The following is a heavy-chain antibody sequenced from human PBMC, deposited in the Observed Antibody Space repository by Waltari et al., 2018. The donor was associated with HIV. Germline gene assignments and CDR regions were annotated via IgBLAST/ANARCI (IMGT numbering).Heavy chain of an antibody. Sequence: ELQLVESGGGMVKPGGALRLAWSASGFTFRKAWMRWFRQAPGNGLEWVGRIKSKTDGGTTDYAAPGKGRFTISRDDSKNTLDLQMNSLKTEYTAVYYCTTEIFWGQGTLVTVSS. CDR3: TTEIF. D-gene: IGHD2-15*01. CDR2: IKSKTDGGTT. J-gene: IGHJ4*02. V-gene: IGHV3-15*01. CDR1: GFTFRKAW.